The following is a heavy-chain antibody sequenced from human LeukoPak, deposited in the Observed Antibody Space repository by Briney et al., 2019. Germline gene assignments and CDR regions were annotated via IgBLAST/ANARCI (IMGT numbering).Heavy chain of an antibody. CDR3: ARQYGRPFDY. CDR1: GFSFTSNW. J-gene: IGHJ4*02. CDR2: IYPGDSDT. Sequence: GESLKISCKGSGFSFTSNWIAWVRQMPGKGLEWMGIIYPGDSDTRYSPSSQGQVTISADKSISTAYLQWSSLKASDTAMYYCARQYGRPFDYWGQGTLVTVSS. D-gene: IGHD4-17*01. V-gene: IGHV5-51*01.